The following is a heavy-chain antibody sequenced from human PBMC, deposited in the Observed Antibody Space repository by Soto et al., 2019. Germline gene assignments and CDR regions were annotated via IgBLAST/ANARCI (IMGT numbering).Heavy chain of an antibody. J-gene: IGHJ4*02. Sequence: GESLKISCKGSGYSFTSYWIGWVRQMPGKGLEWMGIIYPGDSDTRYSPSFPGQATISADKSIRTAYLQWSSLKASDTAVYYCARHRNYDILTGHPDYWGQGTLVTVSS. CDR3: ARHRNYDILTGHPDY. CDR2: IYPGDSDT. CDR1: GYSFTSYW. D-gene: IGHD3-9*01. V-gene: IGHV5-51*01.